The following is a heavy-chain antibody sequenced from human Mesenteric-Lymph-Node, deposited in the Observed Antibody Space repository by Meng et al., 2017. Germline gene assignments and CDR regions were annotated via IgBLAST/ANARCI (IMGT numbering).Heavy chain of an antibody. J-gene: IGHJ5*02. Sequence: QVELVQYGAEVKKPGASVKVSCKASGYTFTSYDINWVRQATGQGLEWMGWMNPNSGNTGYAQKFQGRVTMTRNTSISTAYMELSSLRSEDTAVYYCASGLAAAATRNWFDPWGQGTLVTVSS. CDR2: MNPNSGNT. V-gene: IGHV1-8*01. CDR1: GYTFTSYD. D-gene: IGHD6-13*01. CDR3: ASGLAAAATRNWFDP.